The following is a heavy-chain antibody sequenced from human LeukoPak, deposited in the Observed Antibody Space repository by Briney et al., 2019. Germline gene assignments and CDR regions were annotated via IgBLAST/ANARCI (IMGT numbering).Heavy chain of an antibody. J-gene: IGHJ6*03. CDR1: GGSISSYY. V-gene: IGHV4-4*09. CDR2: IYTSGST. CDR3: ARIYCSSTSCYGYYYMDV. D-gene: IGHD2-2*01. Sequence: SETLSLTCTVSGGSISSYYWSWIRQPPGKGLEWIGYIYTSGSTNYHPSLKSRVTISVDTSKNQFPLKLSSVTAADTAVYYCARIYCSSTSCYGYYYMDVWGKGTTVTVSS.